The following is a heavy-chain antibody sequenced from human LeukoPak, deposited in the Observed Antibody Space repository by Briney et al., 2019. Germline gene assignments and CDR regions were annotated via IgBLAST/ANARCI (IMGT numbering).Heavy chain of an antibody. CDR2: IYYSGST. J-gene: IGHJ5*02. D-gene: IGHD3-3*01. Sequence: SETLSLTCTVSGGSIMSSTYYWGWIRQSPGKGLEWIGTIYYSGSTYYNPSLKSRVSMSVDTSKSQFSLKLSSVTAADTAVYYCARDHLANLASRLFDPWGQGTLVTVSS. CDR1: GGSIMSSTYY. V-gene: IGHV4-39*07. CDR3: ARDHLANLASRLFDP.